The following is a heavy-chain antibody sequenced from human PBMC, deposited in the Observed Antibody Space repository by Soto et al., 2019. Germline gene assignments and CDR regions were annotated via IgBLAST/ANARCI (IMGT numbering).Heavy chain of an antibody. J-gene: IGHJ6*02. D-gene: IGHD5-12*01. CDR1: GYHVLSPW. V-gene: IGHV5-51*01. CDR2: VYPGDYDT. Sequence: VESLKISCTGSGYHVLSPWIGWVRKVPGKGLEGVGSVYPGDYDTNHRPSFKGHVTISADQSISTAYLQWSSLKASDTAMYYCARLAMATRRGYYGMDVWGQGTTVTVSS. CDR3: ARLAMATRRGYYGMDV.